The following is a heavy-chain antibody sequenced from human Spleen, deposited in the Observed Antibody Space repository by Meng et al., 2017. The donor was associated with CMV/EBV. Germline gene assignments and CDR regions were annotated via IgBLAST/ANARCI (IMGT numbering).Heavy chain of an antibody. Sequence: LSLTCTASGFIFGDYLMGWVRQAPGKGPEWAGVIRKNGYGGTTEYAAPVKGRFTISRDDSKSIAYLQMNSLKIEDTAVYYCTRGGTSAMRDGMDVWGQGTTVTVSS. CDR1: GFIFGDYL. J-gene: IGHJ6*02. V-gene: IGHV3-49*04. CDR2: IRKNGYGGTT. D-gene: IGHD2-2*01. CDR3: TRGGTSAMRDGMDV.